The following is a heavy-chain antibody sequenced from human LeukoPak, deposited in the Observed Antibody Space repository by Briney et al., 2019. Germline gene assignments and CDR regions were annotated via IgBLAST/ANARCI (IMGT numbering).Heavy chain of an antibody. D-gene: IGHD6-13*01. V-gene: IGHV1-3*01. Sequence: ASVKVSCKASGYTFTSYAMHWVRQAPGQRLEWMGWINAGNGNTKYSQKFQGRVTITRDTSASTAYMELSSLRSEDTAVYYCARVISCSWVWFDPWGQGTLVTVSS. J-gene: IGHJ5*02. CDR2: INAGNGNT. CDR1: GYTFTSYA. CDR3: ARVISCSWVWFDP.